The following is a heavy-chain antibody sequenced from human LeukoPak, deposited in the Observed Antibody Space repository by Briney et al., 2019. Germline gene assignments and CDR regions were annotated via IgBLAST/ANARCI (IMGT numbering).Heavy chain of an antibody. Sequence: PSETLALTCTVSGGPISSYYWSWTRQPAGKELEWIGRIYTSGSNNYNPSIKSRVTMSVETSKNQFSLKLSSVTAADTAVYYSARSAYDIGFDYWGQGTLVTVSS. J-gene: IGHJ4*02. V-gene: IGHV4-4*07. D-gene: IGHD3-9*01. CDR1: GGPISSYY. CDR2: IYTSGSN. CDR3: ARSAYDIGFDY.